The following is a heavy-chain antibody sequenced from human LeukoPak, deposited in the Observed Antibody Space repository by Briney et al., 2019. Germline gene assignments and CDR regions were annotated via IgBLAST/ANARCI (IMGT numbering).Heavy chain of an antibody. CDR1: GFTFSDHF. V-gene: IGHV3-72*01. D-gene: IGHD1-26*01. CDR3: ASIRGTFGY. Sequence: PGGSLRLSCAASGFTFSDHFLDWVRQAPGKGLEWVGRTRNKANSYITEYAASVKGRFTISRDDSKNSLYLQMSSLKTDDTAMYYFASIRGTFGYSGQGTLVTVSS. CDR2: TRNKANSYIT. J-gene: IGHJ4*02.